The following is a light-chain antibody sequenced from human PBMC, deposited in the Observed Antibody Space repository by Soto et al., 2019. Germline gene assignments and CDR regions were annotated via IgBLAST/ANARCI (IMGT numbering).Light chain of an antibody. CDR1: SSNIGINT. Sequence: QSALTQPPSASGTPGQRVTISCSGSSSNIGINTVNWYQQVPGTAPKLLIYTDNQRPSGVPDRFSGSKSSTSASLAISGLQSEDEADYYCAAWDDSLNGLYVFGTGTKVTVL. V-gene: IGLV1-44*01. CDR3: AAWDDSLNGLYV. CDR2: TDN. J-gene: IGLJ1*01.